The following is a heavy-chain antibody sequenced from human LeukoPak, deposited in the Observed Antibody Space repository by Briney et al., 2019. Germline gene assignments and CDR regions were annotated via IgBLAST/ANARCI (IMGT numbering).Heavy chain of an antibody. CDR3: ARVSTGSSSYDY. CDR2: INTDGSRT. V-gene: IGHV3-74*01. D-gene: IGHD6-13*01. Sequence: GGSLRLSCAASRFTFSSYWILWVRQAPGKGLVWVSRINTDGSRTSYADSVKGRFTISRDNAKNTLYLQMNSLRAEDTAVYYCARVSTGSSSYDYWGQGTLVTVSS. CDR1: RFTFSSYW. J-gene: IGHJ4*02.